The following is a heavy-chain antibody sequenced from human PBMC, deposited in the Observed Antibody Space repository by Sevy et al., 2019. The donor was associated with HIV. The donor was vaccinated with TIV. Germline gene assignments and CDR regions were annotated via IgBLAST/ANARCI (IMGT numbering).Heavy chain of an antibody. CDR1: GFTFSSYE. Sequence: GGSLRLSCAASGFTFSSYEMNWVRQAPGQGLEWVSYISSSGSTISYADSVKGRFTSSRDNAKNSLYLQMNSLRAEDTVDDYCSRDPRGGQRTYVGLGGRGTRVTVS. J-gene: IGHJ2*01. CDR2: ISSSGSTI. V-gene: IGHV3-48*03. CDR3: SRDPRGGQRTYVGL. D-gene: IGHD3-10*01.